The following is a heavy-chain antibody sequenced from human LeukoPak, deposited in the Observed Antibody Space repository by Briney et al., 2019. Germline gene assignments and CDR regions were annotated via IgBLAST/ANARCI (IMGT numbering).Heavy chain of an antibody. J-gene: IGHJ4*02. Sequence: GGSLRLSCAASGFTFRSYAISWVRQAPGKGLEWVSTISGSGYSTYYADSVKGRFTISRDNSKNTLYLQMNSLRAEDTAVYYCARDNGSGSFYNDYWGQGTLVTVSS. CDR3: ARDNGSGSFYNDY. V-gene: IGHV3-23*01. CDR1: GFTFRSYA. CDR2: ISGSGYST. D-gene: IGHD3-10*01.